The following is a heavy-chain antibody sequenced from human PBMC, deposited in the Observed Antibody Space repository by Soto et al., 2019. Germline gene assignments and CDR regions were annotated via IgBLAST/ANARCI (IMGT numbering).Heavy chain of an antibody. D-gene: IGHD6-19*01. J-gene: IGHJ6*02. Sequence: EVQLVESGGGLVQPGGSLRLSCAASGFTVSSNYMSWVRQAPGKGLEWVSVIYSGGSTYYADSVKGRFTISRDNSKNTLYLQMNSLRAEDTAVYYCARVTLTTQWLTLSGMDVWGQGTTVTVSS. CDR3: ARVTLTTQWLTLSGMDV. CDR1: GFTVSSNY. V-gene: IGHV3-66*01. CDR2: IYSGGST.